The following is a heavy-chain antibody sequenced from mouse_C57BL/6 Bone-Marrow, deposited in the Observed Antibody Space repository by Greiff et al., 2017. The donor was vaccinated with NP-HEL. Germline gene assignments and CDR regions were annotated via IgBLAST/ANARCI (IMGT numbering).Heavy chain of an antibody. CDR1: GFSLSTFGMG. CDR3: ARIVDYCGSSYFAY. CDR2: FWWDDDK. J-gene: IGHJ3*01. D-gene: IGHD1-1*01. V-gene: IGHV8-8*01. Sequence: QVTLKVCGPGILQPSQHLSLTCSFSGFSLSTFGMGVGWIRPPSGKGLEWLAHFWWDDDKDYNPALKHRLTISKDTPKNQVFPTIANVDTADTATYYCARIVDYCGSSYFAYWGQGTLVTVSA.